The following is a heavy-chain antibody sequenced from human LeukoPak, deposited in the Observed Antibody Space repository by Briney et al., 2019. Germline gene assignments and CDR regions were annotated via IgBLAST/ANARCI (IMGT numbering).Heavy chain of an antibody. CDR3: AIEYDLLTSYWTDLGY. J-gene: IGHJ4*02. CDR1: GITFKNYA. CDR2: ITSGGDST. D-gene: IGHD3-9*01. V-gene: IGHV3-23*01. Sequence: GGSLRLSCAASGITFKNYAMTWVRQAPGKGLEWVSGITSGGDSTFYADSVKGRFTISRDNSENTLYLQMTSLRAEDSALYYCAIEYDLLTSYWTDLGYWGQGALVAVSS.